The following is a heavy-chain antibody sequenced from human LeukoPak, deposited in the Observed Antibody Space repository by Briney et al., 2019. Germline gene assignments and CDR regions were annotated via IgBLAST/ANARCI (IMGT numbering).Heavy chain of an antibody. CDR3: AREDYYCSGGSCYLSALYYYMDV. J-gene: IGHJ6*03. V-gene: IGHV1-69*05. D-gene: IGHD2-15*01. CDR2: IIPIFGTA. Sequence: SVKVSCKASGGTFSSYAISWVRQAPGQGLGWMGGIIPIFGTANYAQKFQGRVTITTDESTSTAYMELSSLRSEDTAVYYCAREDYYCSGGSCYLSALYYYMDVWGKGTTVTVSS. CDR1: GGTFSSYA.